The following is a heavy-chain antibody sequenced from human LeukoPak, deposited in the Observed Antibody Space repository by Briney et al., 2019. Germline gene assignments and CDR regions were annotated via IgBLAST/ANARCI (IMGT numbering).Heavy chain of an antibody. D-gene: IGHD3-10*01. V-gene: IGHV4-59*01. Sequence: SVTLSLTCTVSGGSISSYYWSWIRQPPGKGLEWIGYIYYSGSTNYNPSLKSRVTISVDTSKNQFSLKLSSVTAADTAVYYCASGGPHLDYWGQGTLVTVSS. CDR3: ASGGPHLDY. J-gene: IGHJ4*02. CDR2: IYYSGST. CDR1: GGSISSYY.